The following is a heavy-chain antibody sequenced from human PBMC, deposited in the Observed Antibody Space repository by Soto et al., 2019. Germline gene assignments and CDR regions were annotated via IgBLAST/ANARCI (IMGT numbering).Heavy chain of an antibody. Sequence: QVHPVQSGAEEKKPGSSVKVSCKASGYTFTGYAMHWVRQAPGQRLEWMGWINAGNGNTKYSQKFQGRVTITRDTSAGAAYMELSSLSSEDTAVYYCARAVAVPADFDYWGQGTLVTVSS. D-gene: IGHD6-19*01. CDR2: INAGNGNT. J-gene: IGHJ4*02. CDR1: GYTFTGYA. V-gene: IGHV1-3*05. CDR3: ARAVAVPADFDY.